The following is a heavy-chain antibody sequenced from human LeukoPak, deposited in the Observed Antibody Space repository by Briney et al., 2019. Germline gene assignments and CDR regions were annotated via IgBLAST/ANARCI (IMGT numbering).Heavy chain of an antibody. J-gene: IGHJ4*02. CDR3: ARYSSGWYYFDY. D-gene: IGHD6-19*01. Sequence: SETLSLTCTVSGGSISSYYWSWIRQPPGKGLEWIGYIYYSGSTNYNPSLKSRVAISVDTSKNQFSLKLSSVTAADTAVYYCARYSSGWYYFDYWGQGTLVTVSS. V-gene: IGHV4-59*01. CDR2: IYYSGST. CDR1: GGSISSYY.